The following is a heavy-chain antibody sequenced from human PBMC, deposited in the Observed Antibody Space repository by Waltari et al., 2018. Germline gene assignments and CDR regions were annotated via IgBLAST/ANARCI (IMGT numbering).Heavy chain of an antibody. CDR3: AREYYYGSGSRPDGMDV. D-gene: IGHD3-10*01. CDR2: INPNSGGT. V-gene: IGHV1-2*06. Sequence: QVQLVQSGAEVKKPGASVKVSCKASGYTFTGYYMHWVRQAPGQGLEWMGRINPNSGGTNYAQKFQGRVTMTRDTSISTAYMELSRLRSNDTAVYYCAREYYYGSGSRPDGMDVWGQGTTVTVSS. J-gene: IGHJ6*02. CDR1: GYTFTGYY.